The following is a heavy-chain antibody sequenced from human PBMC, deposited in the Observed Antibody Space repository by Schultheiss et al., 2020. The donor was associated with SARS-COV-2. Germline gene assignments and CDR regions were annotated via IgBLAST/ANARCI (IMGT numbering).Heavy chain of an antibody. J-gene: IGHJ6*02. CDR2: TSYDGSNK. V-gene: IGHV3-30*04. Sequence: GGSLRLSCAASGFTFSSYAMHWVRQAPGKGLEWVAVTSYDGSNKYYADSVKGRFTISRDNSKNTLYMQMNSLRAEDTAVYYCAREDVATIAYYYYGMDVWGQGTTVTVSS. D-gene: IGHD5-24*01. CDR1: GFTFSSYA. CDR3: AREDVATIAYYYYGMDV.